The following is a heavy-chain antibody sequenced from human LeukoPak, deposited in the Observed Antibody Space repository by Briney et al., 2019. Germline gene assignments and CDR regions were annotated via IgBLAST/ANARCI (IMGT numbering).Heavy chain of an antibody. V-gene: IGHV3-23*01. CDR3: TKRAEFGGFDP. J-gene: IGHJ5*02. D-gene: IGHD3-10*01. Sequence: GGSLRLSCAASGSTFSTSAMTWVRQAPGKGLEWVSSISTTVTNAYYADSVKGRFTISRDNSNNTVYLQMNSLTAEDTALYYCTKRAEFGGFDPWGQGTLVTVSS. CDR1: GSTFSTSA. CDR2: ISTTVTNA.